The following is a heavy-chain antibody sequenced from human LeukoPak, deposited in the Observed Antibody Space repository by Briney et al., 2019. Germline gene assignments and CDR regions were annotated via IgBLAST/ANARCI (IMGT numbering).Heavy chain of an antibody. CDR2: MYYSGST. J-gene: IGHJ4*02. CDR1: GGSISSYY. D-gene: IGHD6-19*01. Sequence: PSETLSLTCTVSGGSISSYYWSWIRQPPGKGLEWIGYMYYSGSTNYNPSLKSRVTISVDTSKNQFSLKLSSVTAADTAVYYCGRVSGSSGWYLMLGFDYGGQGTLVTVSS. CDR3: GRVSGSSGWYLMLGFDY. V-gene: IGHV4-59*01.